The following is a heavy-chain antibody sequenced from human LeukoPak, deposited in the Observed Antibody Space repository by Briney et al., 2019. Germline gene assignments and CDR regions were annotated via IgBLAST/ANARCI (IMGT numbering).Heavy chain of an antibody. CDR2: NYSDVRRI. CDR3: ATSPVISRD. CDR1: GFTFSDYW. V-gene: IGHV3-74*03. J-gene: IGHJ4*02. D-gene: IGHD2-21*01. Sequence: PGGSLRLSCAASGFTFSDYWMHWVRQAPGKGLEWVARNYSDVRRIKYADSVKGRFTISRDNAKNTLYLQMNALRVEDTAVYYCATSPVISRDWGQGTLVTVSS.